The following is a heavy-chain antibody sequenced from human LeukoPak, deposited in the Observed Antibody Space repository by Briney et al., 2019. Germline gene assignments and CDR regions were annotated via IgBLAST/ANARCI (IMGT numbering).Heavy chain of an antibody. V-gene: IGHV4-59*01. J-gene: IGHJ4*02. CDR3: ARDVWVGATYFDF. D-gene: IGHD1-26*01. CDR2: IYYSGST. CDR1: GGSISSYY. Sequence: SETLSLTCTVSGGSISSYYWSWIRQPPGKGLEWIGYIYYSGSTNYNPSLKSRVTISVDTSKNQFSLKLSSVTAADTAVYYCARDVWVGATYFDFWGQGTLVTVSS.